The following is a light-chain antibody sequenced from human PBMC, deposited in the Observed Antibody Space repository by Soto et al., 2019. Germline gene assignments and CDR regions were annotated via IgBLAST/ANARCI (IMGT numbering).Light chain of an antibody. CDR2: EGT. CDR3: CSYAGGRTYV. J-gene: IGLJ1*01. Sequence: ALTQPASVSGSPGQSIIISCSGSSNDVGGYNLVSWYQHHPDKAPKVIIYEGTKRPSGLSTRFSGSKSGNTASLTISGLQAEDEADYYCCSYAGGRTYVFGSGTKVTVL. V-gene: IGLV2-23*01. CDR1: SNDVGGYNL.